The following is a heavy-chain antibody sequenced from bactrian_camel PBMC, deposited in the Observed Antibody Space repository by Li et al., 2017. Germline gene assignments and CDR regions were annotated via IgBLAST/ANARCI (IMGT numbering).Heavy chain of an antibody. CDR2: LSSIT. V-gene: IGHV3S53*01. J-gene: IGHJ4*01. CDR3: AVGRNGAWCDNERV. D-gene: IGHD5*01. CDR1: GYTHSSRC. Sequence: HVQLVESGGGSVQAGGSLRLSCSGSGYTHSSRCLAWFRQAPGKEREGIAMLSSITYYVDSVKGRFTISRDNAKNTFDLEMNSLTPEDTALYYCAVGRNGAWCDNERVWGRGTQVTVS.